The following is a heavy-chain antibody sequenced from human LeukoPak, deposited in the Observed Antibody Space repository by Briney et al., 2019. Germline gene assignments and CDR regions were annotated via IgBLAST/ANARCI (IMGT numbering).Heavy chain of an antibody. CDR1: GYTLTELS. V-gene: IGHV1-24*01. CDR3: ATDRGGIVGVGGTRYYFDY. D-gene: IGHD1-26*01. CDR2: FDPEDGET. Sequence: ASVKVSCKVSGYTLTELSMHWVRQAPGKGLEWMGGFDPEDGETIYAQKFQGRVTMTEDTSTDTAYMELSSLRSEDTAVYYCATDRGGIVGVGGTRYYFDYWGQGTLVTVSS. J-gene: IGHJ4*02.